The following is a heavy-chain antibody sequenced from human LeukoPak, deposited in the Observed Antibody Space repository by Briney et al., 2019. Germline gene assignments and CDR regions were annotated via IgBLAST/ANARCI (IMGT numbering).Heavy chain of an antibody. D-gene: IGHD5-18*01. Sequence: GRSLRLSCAASGFTFSSYAMHWVRQAPGKGREWVAVISYDGSNKYYADSVKGRFTISRDNSKNTLYLQMNSLRAEDTAVYYCARDDSYGYFDYWGQGTLVTVSS. CDR3: ARDDSYGYFDY. CDR2: ISYDGSNK. CDR1: GFTFSSYA. J-gene: IGHJ4*02. V-gene: IGHV3-30*01.